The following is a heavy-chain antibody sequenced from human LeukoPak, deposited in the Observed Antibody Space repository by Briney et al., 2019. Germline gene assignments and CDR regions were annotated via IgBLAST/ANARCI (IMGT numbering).Heavy chain of an antibody. J-gene: IGHJ4*02. CDR3: AITIFGVVTYGVDY. V-gene: IGHV4-39*07. CDR1: GGSISSSSYY. D-gene: IGHD3-3*01. CDR2: IYYSGST. Sequence: SETLSLTCTVSGGSISSSSYYRGWIRQPPGKGLEWIGSIYYSGSTYYNPSLKSRVTISVDTSKNQFSLKLSSVTAADTAVYYCAITIFGVVTYGVDYWGQGTLVTVSS.